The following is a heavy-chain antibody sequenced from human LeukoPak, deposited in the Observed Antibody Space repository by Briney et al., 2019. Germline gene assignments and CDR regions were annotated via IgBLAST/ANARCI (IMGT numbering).Heavy chain of an antibody. J-gene: IGHJ4*02. CDR1: GFTFSSYS. D-gene: IGHD2-15*01. V-gene: IGHV3-48*01. CDR3: ARERYCSGGSCKHRPFDY. Sequence: GGSLRLSCAASGFTFSSYSMNWVRQAPGKGLEWVSYISGSSSTIYYADSVKGRFTISRDNAKNSLYLQMNSLRAEDTAVYYCARERYCSGGSCKHRPFDYWGQGTLVTVPS. CDR2: ISGSSSTI.